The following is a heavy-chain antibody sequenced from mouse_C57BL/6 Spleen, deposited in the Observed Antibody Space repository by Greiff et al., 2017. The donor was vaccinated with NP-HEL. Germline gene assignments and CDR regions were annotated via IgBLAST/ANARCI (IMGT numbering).Heavy chain of an antibody. V-gene: IGHV5-15*01. Sequence: DVQLVESGGGLVQPGGSLKLSCAASGFTFSDYGMAWVRQAPRKGPEWVAFISNLAYSIYYADTVTGRFTISRENAKNTLYLEMSSLRSEDTAMYYCARHEEKGYFDVWGTGTTVTVSS. CDR2: ISNLAYSI. CDR1: GFTFSDYG. J-gene: IGHJ1*03. CDR3: ARHEEKGYFDV.